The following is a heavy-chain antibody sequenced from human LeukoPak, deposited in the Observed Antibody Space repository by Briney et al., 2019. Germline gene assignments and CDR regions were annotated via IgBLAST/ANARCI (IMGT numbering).Heavy chain of an antibody. J-gene: IGHJ4*02. CDR3: ARDLRQWLAYFDY. CDR2: ISYYGSNK. Sequence: PGGSLRLSCAASGFTFSSYAMHWVRQAPGKGLEWVAVISYYGSNKYYADSVKGRFTISRDNSKNTLYLQMNSLRAEDTAVYYCARDLRQWLAYFDYWGQGTLVTVSS. V-gene: IGHV3-30-3*01. CDR1: GFTFSSYA. D-gene: IGHD6-19*01.